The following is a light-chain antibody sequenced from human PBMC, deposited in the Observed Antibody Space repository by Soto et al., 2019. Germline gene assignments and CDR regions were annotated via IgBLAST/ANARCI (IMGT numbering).Light chain of an antibody. V-gene: IGLV2-23*02. CDR2: EVT. Sequence: QSVLTQPASVSGSPGQSITISCSGNSSDVGTYNLVSWYQQYPGKAPRLMIYEVTKRPSGVSNRFSGSKSGNTASLTISGLQPEDEADYYCCSYAGSSSSIFGTGTKVTV. CDR3: CSYAGSSSSI. J-gene: IGLJ1*01. CDR1: SSDVGTYNL.